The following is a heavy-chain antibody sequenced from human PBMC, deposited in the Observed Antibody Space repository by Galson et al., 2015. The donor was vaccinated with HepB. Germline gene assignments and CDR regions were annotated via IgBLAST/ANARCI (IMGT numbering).Heavy chain of an antibody. Sequence: SLRLSCAGSGFTFSSYWMHWVRQAPGKGLVWVSRINTDGSISSYADSVKGRFTISRDSAKNTLYLQMNSLRAEDTAVYYCVRERGGTYISSEGFDYWGQGTLVTVSS. V-gene: IGHV3-74*01. J-gene: IGHJ4*02. CDR1: GFTFSSYW. CDR2: INTDGSIS. CDR3: VRERGGTYISSEGFDY. D-gene: IGHD1-26*01.